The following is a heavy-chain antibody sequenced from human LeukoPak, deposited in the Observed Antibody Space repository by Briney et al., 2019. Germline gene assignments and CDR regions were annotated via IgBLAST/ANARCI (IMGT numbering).Heavy chain of an antibody. CDR2: INPNSGGT. D-gene: IGHD3-9*01. CDR3: ARGSDILTGYYTYYYYYMDV. V-gene: IGHV1-2*02. Sequence: ASVKVSCKASGYTFTGYYMHWVRQAPGQGLEWMGWINPNSGGTYYAQKFQGRVTMTSDTSISTAYMELSSLRSEDTAVYYCARGSDILTGYYTYYYYYMDVWGKGTTVTISS. CDR1: GYTFTGYY. J-gene: IGHJ6*03.